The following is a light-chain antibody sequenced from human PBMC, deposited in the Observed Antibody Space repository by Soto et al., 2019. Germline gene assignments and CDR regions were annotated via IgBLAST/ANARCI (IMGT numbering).Light chain of an antibody. Sequence: TQPPSASRWSGQSVTIFYTGNSSDLGWFKYFSCYQQHPVKAPKLLFYEVSRRPSGVLDRFLGSKSGNTASLTVSGFQAEEEADYYCSSNAGSNNYVLGTGTKVTVL. CDR2: EVS. J-gene: IGLJ1*01. V-gene: IGLV2-8*01. CDR1: SSDLGWFKY. CDR3: SSNAGSNNYV.